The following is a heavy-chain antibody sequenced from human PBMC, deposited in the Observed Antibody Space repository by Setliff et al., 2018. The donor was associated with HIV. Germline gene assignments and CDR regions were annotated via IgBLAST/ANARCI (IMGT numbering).Heavy chain of an antibody. CDR3: ARGVGTAYFDY. D-gene: IGHD2-15*01. Sequence: ETLSLSCAASGLTFSNYWMHWVRQAPGKGLEWVSRIDSDGSDTNYADSVRGRFTISRDNSKNTLYLQMNSLRAEDTAVYYCARGVGTAYFDYWGQGTLVTVSS. CDR2: IDSDGSDT. J-gene: IGHJ4*02. V-gene: IGHV3-74*01. CDR1: GLTFSNYW.